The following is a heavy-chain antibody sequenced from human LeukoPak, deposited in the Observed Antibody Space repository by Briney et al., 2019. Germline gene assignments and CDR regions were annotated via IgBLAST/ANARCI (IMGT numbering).Heavy chain of an antibody. CDR3: ARVAFSARGYDY. CDR1: GGSFSGYY. D-gene: IGHD3-10*01. CDR2: INHSGST. V-gene: IGHV4-34*01. Sequence: PSETLSLTCAVYGGSFSGYYWSWIRQPPGKGLEWIGEINHSGSTNYNPSLKSRVTISVDTSKNQFSLRLSSVTAADTAVYYCARVAFSARGYDYWGQGTLVTVSS. J-gene: IGHJ4*02.